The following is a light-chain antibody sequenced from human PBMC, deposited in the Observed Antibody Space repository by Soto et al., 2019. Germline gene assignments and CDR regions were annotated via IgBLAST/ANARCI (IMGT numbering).Light chain of an antibody. CDR2: GAS. CDR3: QQYGDSPQT. CDR1: QSVGRDY. V-gene: IGKV3-20*01. Sequence: EIVLTQSPATLSLSPGERATLSCRASQSVGRDYLAWYQQKPGQAPRLLFYGASNRATAIPDRFSGSGFGTDFTLTITRLEPEDFAVYYCQQYGDSPQTFGPGTKVDIK. J-gene: IGKJ1*01.